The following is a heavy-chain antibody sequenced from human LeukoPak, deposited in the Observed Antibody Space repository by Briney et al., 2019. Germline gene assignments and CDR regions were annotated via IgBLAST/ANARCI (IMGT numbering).Heavy chain of an antibody. Sequence: GASVKVSCTASGGTFSSYAISWVRQAPGQGLEWMGRIIPIFGIANYAQKFQGRVTITADKSTSTAYMELSSLRSEDTAVYYCAREGEITGTTGSFDYWGQGTLVTVSS. D-gene: IGHD1-7*01. V-gene: IGHV1-69*04. CDR2: IIPIFGIA. J-gene: IGHJ4*02. CDR1: GGTFSSYA. CDR3: AREGEITGTTGSFDY.